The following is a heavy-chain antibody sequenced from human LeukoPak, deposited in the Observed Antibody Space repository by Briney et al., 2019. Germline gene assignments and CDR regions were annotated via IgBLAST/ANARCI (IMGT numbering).Heavy chain of an antibody. CDR2: IGTAGDT. V-gene: IGHV3-13*01. CDR3: ARASGWYYWYFDL. J-gene: IGHJ2*01. CDR1: GFTFSSYD. D-gene: IGHD6-19*01. Sequence: PGGSLRLSCAASGFTFSSYDMHWVRLATGKGLEWVSAIGTAGDTYYPGSVKGRFTISRENAKNSLYLQMNSLRAGDTAVYYCARASGWYYWYFDLWGRGTLVTVSS.